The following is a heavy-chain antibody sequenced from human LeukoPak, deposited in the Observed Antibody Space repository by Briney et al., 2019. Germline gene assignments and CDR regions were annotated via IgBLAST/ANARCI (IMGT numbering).Heavy chain of an antibody. CDR3: ARVPGREIKAYTWFDP. J-gene: IGHJ5*02. V-gene: IGHV1-69*13. CDR2: IIPIFGTA. CDR1: GYTFTSYG. D-gene: IGHD1-26*01. Sequence: ASVKVSCKASGYTFTSYGISWVRQAPGQGLEWMGGIIPIFGTANYAQKFQGRVTITADESTSTAYMELSSLRSEDTAVYYCARVPGREIKAYTWFDPWGQGTLVTVSS.